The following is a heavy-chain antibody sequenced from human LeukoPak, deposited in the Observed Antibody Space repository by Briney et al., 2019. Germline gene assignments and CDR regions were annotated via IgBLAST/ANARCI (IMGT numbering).Heavy chain of an antibody. CDR1: GYTFTTYG. Sequence: SVKVSCKASGYTFTTYGISWVRQAPGQGLEWMGGIIPIFGTANYAQKFQGRVTITADESTSTAYMELSSLRSEDTAVYYCARDPDYYDSSGLFDYWGQGTLVTVSS. D-gene: IGHD3-22*01. J-gene: IGHJ4*02. CDR2: IIPIFGTA. V-gene: IGHV1-69*13. CDR3: ARDPDYYDSSGLFDY.